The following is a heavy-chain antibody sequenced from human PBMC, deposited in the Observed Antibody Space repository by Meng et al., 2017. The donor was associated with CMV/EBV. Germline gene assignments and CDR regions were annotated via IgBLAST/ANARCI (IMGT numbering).Heavy chain of an antibody. CDR2: INPNSGGT. V-gene: IGHV1-2*02. D-gene: IGHD3-3*01. CDR1: GYTFTGYY. J-gene: IGHJ4*02. CDR3: ARDRATTIFGDFDY. Sequence: ASVKVSCKASGYTFTGYYMHWVRQAPGQGLEWMGWINPNSGGTNYAQKFQGRVTMTRDTSISTAYMELSRLGSDDTAVYYCARDRATTIFGDFDYWGQGTLVTVSS.